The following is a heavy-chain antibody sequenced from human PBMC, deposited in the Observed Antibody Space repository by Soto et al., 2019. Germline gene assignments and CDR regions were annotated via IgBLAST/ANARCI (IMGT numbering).Heavy chain of an antibody. CDR1: GFTFSSYS. V-gene: IGHV3-48*01. J-gene: IGHJ4*02. CDR2: ISSSSSTI. CDR3: AREDCAAAGPLERGDCFRHSDY. D-gene: IGHD2-21*01. Sequence: GGSLRLSCAASGFTFSSYSMNWVRQAPGKGLEWVSYISSSSSTIYYADSVKGRFTISRDNAKNSLYLQMKSLRAEDTAVYYCAREDCAAAGPLERGDCFRHSDYWGQGTLVTVSS.